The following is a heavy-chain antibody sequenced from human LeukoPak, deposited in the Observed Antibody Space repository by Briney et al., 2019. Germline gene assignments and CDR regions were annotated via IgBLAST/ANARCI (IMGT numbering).Heavy chain of an antibody. CDR1: GFTFSRYD. J-gene: IGHJ4*02. CDR3: AKDVTGSAY. V-gene: IGHV3-30*18. Sequence: SGGSLRLSCAASGFTFSRYDMHWVRQAPGKGLEWVAVISHDGSNKYYADSVKGRFTISRDNSKNTLYLQLNSLRAEDTAVYYCAKDVTGSAYWGQGTLVIVSS. D-gene: IGHD2-8*02. CDR2: ISHDGSNK.